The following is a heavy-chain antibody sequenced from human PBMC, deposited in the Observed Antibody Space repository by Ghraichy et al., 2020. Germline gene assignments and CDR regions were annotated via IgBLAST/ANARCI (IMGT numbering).Heavy chain of an antibody. CDR2: ISDSGSTT. CDR1: GFTFSSYA. D-gene: IGHD3-10*01. J-gene: IGHJ4*02. V-gene: IGHV3-23*01. CDR3: AKPFYYGSGSFLAYFDY. Sequence: GGSLRLSCAASGFTFSSYAMSWVRQAPGKGLEWVSLISDSGSTTYYADSVKGRFTISRDSSKNTLFLQMNSLRAEDTAVYYCAKPFYYGSGSFLAYFDYWGQGILVTVSS.